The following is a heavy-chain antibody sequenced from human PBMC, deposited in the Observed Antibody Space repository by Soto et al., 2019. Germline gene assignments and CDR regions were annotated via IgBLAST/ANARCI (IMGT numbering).Heavy chain of an antibody. Sequence: PSQTLSLTCVISGDSVSSNSAAWNWIRQSPSRGLEWLGRAYYRSQWFYDSAVSVKSRITVIPDTSKNQFSLQLSSVTPEDTAVYYCTKQKGDSRNYNGLDVWGQGTTVTVSS. J-gene: IGHJ6*02. D-gene: IGHD2-21*02. CDR2: AYYRSQWFY. V-gene: IGHV6-1*01. CDR3: TKQKGDSRNYNGLDV. CDR1: GDSVSSNSAA.